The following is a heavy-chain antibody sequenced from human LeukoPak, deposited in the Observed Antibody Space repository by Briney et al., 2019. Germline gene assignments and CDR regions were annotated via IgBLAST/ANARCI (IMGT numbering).Heavy chain of an antibody. CDR2: INPNSGGT. CDR3: ARWLAVGASDY. D-gene: IGHD6-19*01. J-gene: IGHJ4*02. CDR1: GYTFTGYY. V-gene: IGHV1-2*02. Sequence: ASVKVSFKASGYTFTGYYMHGVRQAPGQGLEWMGWINPNSGGTNYAQTFQGRVTMTRDTSISTAYMELSRLRSDDTAVYYCARWLAVGASDYWGQGTLVTVSS.